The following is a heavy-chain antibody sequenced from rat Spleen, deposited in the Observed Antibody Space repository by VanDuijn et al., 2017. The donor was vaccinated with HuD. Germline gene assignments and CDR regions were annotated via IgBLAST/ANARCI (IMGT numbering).Heavy chain of an antibody. D-gene: IGHD3-1*01. CDR3: TIHPRY. Sequence: QVQLKESRPGLVQPSQTLSLICTVSGFSLISNSVHWVRQPPGKGLEWMGGIWGDGSTDYNSALKSRLSISRDTSKSQVFLQMNSLQTDDTGTYYCTIHPRYWGQGVMVTVSS. CDR2: IWGDGST. J-gene: IGHJ2*01. V-gene: IGHV2-1*01. CDR1: GFSLISNS.